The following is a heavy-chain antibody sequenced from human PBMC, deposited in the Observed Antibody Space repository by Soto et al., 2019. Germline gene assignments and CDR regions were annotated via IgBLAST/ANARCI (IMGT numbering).Heavy chain of an antibody. CDR2: ITPIFGAT. CDR3: ARGPNRNKGDMEV. J-gene: IGHJ6*01. Sequence: SVKVSCKASGGTFSSFPISWVRQAPGQGLEWMGGITPIFGATNYAQQFQGRVTITADESKSTVYMELGSLRSDDTAVYYCARGPNRNKGDMEVWGQGTTVTVSS. V-gene: IGHV1-69*13. CDR1: GGTFSSFP. D-gene: IGHD3-16*01.